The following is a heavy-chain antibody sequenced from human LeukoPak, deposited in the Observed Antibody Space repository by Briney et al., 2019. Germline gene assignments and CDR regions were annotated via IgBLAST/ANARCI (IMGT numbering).Heavy chain of an antibody. V-gene: IGHV3-33*01. CDR1: GFTFSSYG. D-gene: IGHD6-19*01. Sequence: GGSLRLSCAASGFTFSSYGMHWVRQAPGKGLEWVAVIWYDGSNKYYADSVKGRFTISRDNSKNTLYLQMNSLRAEDTAVYYCAREVAVAGTEYYYYYGMDVWGQGTTVTVSS. J-gene: IGHJ6*02. CDR3: AREVAVAGTEYYYYYGMDV. CDR2: IWYDGSNK.